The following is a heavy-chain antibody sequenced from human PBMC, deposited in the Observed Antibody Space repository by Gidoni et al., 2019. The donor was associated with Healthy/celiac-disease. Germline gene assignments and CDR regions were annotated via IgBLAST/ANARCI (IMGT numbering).Heavy chain of an antibody. V-gene: IGHV1-69*01. CDR1: GGTFSNYA. CDR3: ARGSYYYGSGNFDQ. CDR2: IIPIFGTA. Sequence: QVQLVQSGAEVKKPGSSVKVSCKASGGTFSNYAISWVRQAPGQGLEWMGGIIPIFGTANYAQKFQGRVTITVDESTSTAYMELSSLRSEDTAVYYCARGSYYYGSGNFDQWGQGTLVTVSS. D-gene: IGHD3-10*01. J-gene: IGHJ4*02.